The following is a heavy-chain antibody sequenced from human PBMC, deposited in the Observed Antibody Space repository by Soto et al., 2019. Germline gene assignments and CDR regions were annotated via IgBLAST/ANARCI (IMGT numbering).Heavy chain of an antibody. CDR1: GFTFSSYA. CDR2: ISGMGGST. CDR3: AKDSSFLYDFWSGYYYY. V-gene: IGHV3-23*01. Sequence: GGSLRLSCAASGFTFSSYAMSWVRQAPGKGLEWVSAISGMGGSTNYADSVKGRFTISRDNSKNTLYLQMNSLRAEDTAVYYCAKDSSFLYDFWSGYYYYWGQGTLVTVSS. D-gene: IGHD3-3*01. J-gene: IGHJ4*02.